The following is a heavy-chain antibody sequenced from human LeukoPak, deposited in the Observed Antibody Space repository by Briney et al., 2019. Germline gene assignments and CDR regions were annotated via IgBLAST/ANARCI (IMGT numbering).Heavy chain of an antibody. CDR1: GGSFSGYY. D-gene: IGHD2-2*01. CDR2: INHSGST. J-gene: IGHJ4*02. V-gene: IGHV4-34*01. CDR3: ARAHKTDIVVVPAPFDY. Sequence: SETLSLTCAVYGGSFSGYYWSWLRQPPGKGLEWIGEINHSGSTNYNPSLTSRVTISVDTSENQFSLKLSSVTAADTAVCYCARAHKTDIVVVPAPFDYWGQGTLVTVSS.